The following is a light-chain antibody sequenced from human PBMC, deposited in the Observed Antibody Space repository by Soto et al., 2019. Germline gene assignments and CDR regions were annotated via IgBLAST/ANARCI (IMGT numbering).Light chain of an antibody. CDR1: SSNIGNYY. CDR2: DIN. J-gene: IGLJ2*01. Sequence: QSVLTQPPSVSAAPGQRVTISCSGSSSNIGNYYVSWYQQFPGTAPKLLISDINKRASEIPDRFSGSKSGTSATLDITGLQTGDEADYYCAAWDSSLTAVVFGGGTKLTVL. CDR3: AAWDSSLTAVV. V-gene: IGLV1-51*01.